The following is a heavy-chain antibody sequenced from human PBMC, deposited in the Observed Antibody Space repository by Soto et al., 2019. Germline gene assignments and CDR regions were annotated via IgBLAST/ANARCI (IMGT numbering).Heavy chain of an antibody. V-gene: IGHV3-30-3*01. Sequence: QVQLVESGGGVVQPGRSLRLSCAASGFTFSSYAMHWVRQAPGKGLEWVAVISYDGSNKYYADSVKGRFTISRDNSKNTLYRQMNSLRAEDTAVYYCARDLSTAASHWCQGTTVTVA. CDR1: GFTFSSYA. D-gene: IGHD4-17*01. CDR2: ISYDGSNK. CDR3: ARDLSTAASH. J-gene: IGHJ6*02.